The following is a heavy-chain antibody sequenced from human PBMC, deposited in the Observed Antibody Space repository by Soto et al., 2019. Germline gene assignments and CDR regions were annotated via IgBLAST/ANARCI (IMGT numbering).Heavy chain of an antibody. CDR3: AKDRITMVRGVITYFDY. CDR2: ISYDGSNK. D-gene: IGHD3-10*01. J-gene: IGHJ4*02. Sequence: LRLSCAASGFTFISYGMHWVRQAPGKGLEWVAVISYDGSNKYYADSVKGRFTISRDNSKNTLYLQMNSLRAEDTAVYYCAKDRITMVRGVITYFDYWGQGTLVTVSS. V-gene: IGHV3-30*18. CDR1: GFTFISYG.